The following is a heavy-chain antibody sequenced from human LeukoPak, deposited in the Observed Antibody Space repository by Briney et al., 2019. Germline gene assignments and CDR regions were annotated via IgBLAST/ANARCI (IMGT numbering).Heavy chain of an antibody. J-gene: IGHJ4*02. D-gene: IGHD1-26*01. V-gene: IGHV1-2*06. Sequence: ASVKVSCKASGYTFTGYYMHWVRQAPGPGLEWMGRINPNSGGTNYAQKFQGRVTMTRDTSISTAYMELSRLRSDDTAVYYCARESIDSGSYYSQDYWGQGTLVTVSS. CDR2: INPNSGGT. CDR1: GYTFTGYY. CDR3: ARESIDSGSYYSQDY.